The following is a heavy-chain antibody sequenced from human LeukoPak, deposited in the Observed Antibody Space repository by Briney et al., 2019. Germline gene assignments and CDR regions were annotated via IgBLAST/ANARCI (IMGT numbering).Heavy chain of an antibody. Sequence: GASVKVSCKVPGYTLTELSMHWVRQAPGKGLEWMGGFDPEDGETIYAQKFQGRVTMTEDTSTDTAYMELSSLRSEDTAVYYCATPHIPQSGIQLPFDYWGQGTLVTVSS. V-gene: IGHV1-24*01. CDR2: FDPEDGET. D-gene: IGHD1-26*01. CDR3: ATPHIPQSGIQLPFDY. J-gene: IGHJ4*02. CDR1: GYTLTELS.